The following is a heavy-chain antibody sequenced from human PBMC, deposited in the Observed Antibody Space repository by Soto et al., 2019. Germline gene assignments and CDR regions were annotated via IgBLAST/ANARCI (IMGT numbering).Heavy chain of an antibody. CDR1: GGSISSSSYY. D-gene: IGHD2-15*01. Sequence: QLQLQESGPGLVKPSETLSLTCTVSGGSISSSSYYWGWIRQPPGKGLEWIGRIFYSGSTYYNPSRKSLVAISVDTSKNQFSLKLSSVTAADTAVYYCARHLTYCSAGSCYSDFPYYGMDVWGQGTTVTVSS. CDR2: IFYSGST. V-gene: IGHV4-39*01. CDR3: ARHLTYCSAGSCYSDFPYYGMDV. J-gene: IGHJ6*02.